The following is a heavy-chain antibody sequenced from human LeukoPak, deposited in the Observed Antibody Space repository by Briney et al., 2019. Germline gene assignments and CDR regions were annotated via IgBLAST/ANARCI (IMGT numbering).Heavy chain of an antibody. Sequence: SETLSLTCTVSGYSISSGYYWAWIRQPPGKGLEWIGSIYHSGTTYYNPSLKSRVTISVDTSKNQFSLKLSSVTAADTAVYYCARVHFNYDILTGYYPSEFDYWGQGTLVTVSS. CDR3: ARVHFNYDILTGYYPSEFDY. D-gene: IGHD3-9*01. CDR1: GYSISSGYY. V-gene: IGHV4-38-2*02. CDR2: IYHSGTT. J-gene: IGHJ4*02.